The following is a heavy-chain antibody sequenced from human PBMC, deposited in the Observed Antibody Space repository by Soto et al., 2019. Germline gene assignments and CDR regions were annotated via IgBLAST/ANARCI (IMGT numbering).Heavy chain of an antibody. D-gene: IGHD6-13*01. CDR2: IGTAGDT. CDR3: ARARQQLGNQRLFYGMDV. CDR1: GFTFSSYD. J-gene: IGHJ6*02. Sequence: GGSLRLSCAASGFTFSSYDMHWVRQATGKGLEWVSAIGTAGDTYYPGSVKGRFTISRENAKNSLYLQMNSLRAEDTAVYYCARARQQLGNQRLFYGMDVWGQGTTVTVSS. V-gene: IGHV3-13*01.